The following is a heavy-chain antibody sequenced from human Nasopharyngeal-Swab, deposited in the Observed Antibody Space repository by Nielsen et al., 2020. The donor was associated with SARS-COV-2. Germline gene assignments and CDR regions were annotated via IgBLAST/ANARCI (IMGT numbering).Heavy chain of an antibody. CDR2: ISPYNGNT. J-gene: IGHJ4*02. V-gene: IGHV1-18*01. D-gene: IGHD6-19*01. Sequence: ASVKVSCEASGYTFPNYGIFWVRQAPGQGLECMGWISPYNGNTNYAQTVQGRVTMTTDTSTTTAYMELRSLRSDDTAVYYCARDPSGWGAYSDYWGQGTLVTVSS. CDR3: ARDPSGWGAYSDY. CDR1: GYTFPNYG.